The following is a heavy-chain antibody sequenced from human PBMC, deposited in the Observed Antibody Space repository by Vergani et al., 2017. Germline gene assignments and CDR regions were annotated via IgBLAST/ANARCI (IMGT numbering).Heavy chain of an antibody. D-gene: IGHD2-21*02. CDR1: GGSISGVSYY. CDR2: IYYSGRT. Sequence: QVQLQESGPGLVKPSQSLSLTCTVSGGSISGVSYYLSWVRQPAGKGLEWIGRIYYSGRTDYNPSLESRVTISVDTSKNTFSLKLNSVTAADTAVYYCARESVYCGGDCYLHDYWGQGTLVTVSS. CDR3: ARESVYCGGDCYLHDY. V-gene: IGHV4-61*02. J-gene: IGHJ4*02.